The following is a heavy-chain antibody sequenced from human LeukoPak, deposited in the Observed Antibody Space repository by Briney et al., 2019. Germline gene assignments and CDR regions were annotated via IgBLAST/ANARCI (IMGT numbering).Heavy chain of an antibody. Sequence: SETLSLTCTVSGGSISSYYWSWIRQPPGKGLEWIGYLYYSGSTNYNPSLKSRVTISVDTSKNQFSLRLSSVTAADAAVYYCARLGSCTGVSCYYIDYWGQGTLVTVSS. J-gene: IGHJ4*02. CDR3: ARLGSCTGVSCYYIDY. CDR1: GGSISSYY. D-gene: IGHD2-15*01. CDR2: LYYSGST. V-gene: IGHV4-59*01.